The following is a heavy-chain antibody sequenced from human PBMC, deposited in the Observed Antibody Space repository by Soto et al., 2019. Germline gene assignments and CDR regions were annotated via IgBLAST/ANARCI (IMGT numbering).Heavy chain of an antibody. CDR1: GFTFSDYY. CDR3: AGQYDPVPRSAFDI. V-gene: IGHV3-11*01. Sequence: QVQLVESGGGLVKPGGSLRLSCAASGFTFSDYYMSWIRQAPGKGLEWLSYISSSGNNIYYADSVKGRFTISRDNAKKSLYLQMNSLRAEDTAVYYCAGQYDPVPRSAFDIWGQGTMVPVSS. J-gene: IGHJ3*02. D-gene: IGHD3-16*01. CDR2: ISSSGNNI.